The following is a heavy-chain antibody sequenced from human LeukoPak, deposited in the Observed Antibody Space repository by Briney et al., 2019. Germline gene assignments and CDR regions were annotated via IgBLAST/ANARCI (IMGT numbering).Heavy chain of an antibody. D-gene: IGHD3-3*01. Sequence: ASVKVSCKVSGYRLSAVSMNWVRQAPGKGLEWMGGFEPEDGATIYAERFQGRITMTEDTSTDTAYMDLSRLTSEDTAVYYCMIDYFDWASSRSGNYFWGQGTLVTVSS. V-gene: IGHV1-24*01. J-gene: IGHJ4*02. CDR1: GYRLSAVS. CDR3: MIDYFDWASSRSGNYF. CDR2: FEPEDGAT.